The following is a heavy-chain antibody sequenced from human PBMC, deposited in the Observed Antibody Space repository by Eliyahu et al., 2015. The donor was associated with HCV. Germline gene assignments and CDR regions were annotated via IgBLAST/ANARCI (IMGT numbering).Heavy chain of an antibody. J-gene: IGHJ2*01. V-gene: IGHV3-33*01. D-gene: IGHD4-17*01. CDR3: ARGTLPFWAVTTGWYFDL. CDR2: IWYDGSNK. Sequence: QVQLVESGGGVVQPGRSLRLSCAASGFTFSSYGMHWVRQAPGKGLGWVAVIWYDGSNKYYADSVKGRFTISRDNSKNMLYLQMNSLRAEDTAVYYCARGTLPFWAVTTGWYFDLWGRGTLVTVSS. CDR1: GFTFSSYG.